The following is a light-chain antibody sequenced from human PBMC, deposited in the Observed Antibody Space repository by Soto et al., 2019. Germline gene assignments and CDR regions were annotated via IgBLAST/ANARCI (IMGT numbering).Light chain of an antibody. Sequence: DLQMTQSPSTLSASVGDRVAITCRASRNINNLLAWYQQKPRKAPKLLFYKASSLESGVPSRFSGSGSGTEFTLTISSLQPDDFATYYCQRYYTFPLTFGGGTKVEIK. V-gene: IGKV1-5*03. CDR3: QRYYTFPLT. CDR1: RNINNL. J-gene: IGKJ4*01. CDR2: KAS.